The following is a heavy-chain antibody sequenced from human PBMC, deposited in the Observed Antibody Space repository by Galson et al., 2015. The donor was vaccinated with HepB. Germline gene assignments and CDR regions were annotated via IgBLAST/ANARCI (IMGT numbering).Heavy chain of an antibody. J-gene: IGHJ6*02. D-gene: IGHD3-10*01. CDR2: ISSSGPYI. V-gene: IGHV3-21*01. CDR1: GFTFSAHS. CDR3: ARDREGRGIINYYYGMDV. Sequence: SLRLSCAASGFTFSAHSMNWVRQAPGKGLEWVSSISSSGPYIYYADSVKGRFTISRDNAKNSLYLQMNSLRVEDTAVYYCARDREGRGIINYYYGMDVWGRGTTVTVSS.